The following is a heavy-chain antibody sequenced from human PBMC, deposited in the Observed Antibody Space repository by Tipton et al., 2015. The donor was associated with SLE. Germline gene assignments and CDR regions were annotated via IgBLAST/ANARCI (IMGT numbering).Heavy chain of an antibody. D-gene: IGHD3-10*02. CDR2: ISWDGGST. CDR1: GFTFDDYA. J-gene: IGHJ4*02. V-gene: IGHV3-43D*04. CDR3: ASSGPKSGLRTGYFDY. Sequence: SLRLSCAASGFTFDDYAMHWVRQAPGKGLEWVSLISWDGGSTYYADSVKGRFTISRDNSKNSLYLQMNSLRAEDTALYYCASSGPKSGLRTGYFDYWGQGTLVTVSS.